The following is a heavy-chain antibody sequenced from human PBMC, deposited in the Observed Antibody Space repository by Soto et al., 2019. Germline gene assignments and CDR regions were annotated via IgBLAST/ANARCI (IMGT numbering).Heavy chain of an antibody. CDR1: GFTFSSYA. V-gene: IGHV3-23*01. D-gene: IGHD5-12*01. CDR2: ISGSGGST. CDR3: AKGYSGYDWGVFDY. J-gene: IGHJ4*02. Sequence: EVQLLESGGGLVQPGGSLRLSCAASGFTFSSYAMSWVRQAPGKGLEWVSAISGSGGSTYYADSVKGRFTISRDNSKNTRDLQMNSLSAEDTAVYYCAKGYSGYDWGVFDYWGQGALVTVSS.